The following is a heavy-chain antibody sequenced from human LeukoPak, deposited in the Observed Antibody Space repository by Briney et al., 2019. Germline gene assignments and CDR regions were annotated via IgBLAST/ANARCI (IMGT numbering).Heavy chain of an antibody. V-gene: IGHV3-21*01. CDR2: ISSSSSYI. D-gene: IGHD3-10*01. CDR1: GFTFSSYS. CDR3: ARDLDYYGSGSYYNPSYGMDV. J-gene: IGHJ6*02. Sequence: PGGSLRLSCAASGFTFSSYSMNWVRQAPGKGLEWVSSISSSSSYIYYADSVKGRFTISRDNAKNSLYLQMNSLRAEDTAVYYCARDLDYYGSGSYYNPSYGMDVWGQGTTVTVSS.